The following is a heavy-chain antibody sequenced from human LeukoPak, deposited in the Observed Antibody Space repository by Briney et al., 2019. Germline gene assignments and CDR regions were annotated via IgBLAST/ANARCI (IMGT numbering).Heavy chain of an antibody. V-gene: IGHV3-21*01. J-gene: IGHJ4*02. CDR1: GFTFSSYS. CDR3: ARVGSGYYLSDMNY. Sequence: GGSLRLSCAASGFTFSSYSMNWVRQAPGKGLEWVSSISSSSSYIYYADSVKGRFTISRDNAKNSLYLHMNSLRAEDTAVYYCARVGSGYYLSDMNYWGQGALSPSPQ. CDR2: ISSSSSYI. D-gene: IGHD3-3*01.